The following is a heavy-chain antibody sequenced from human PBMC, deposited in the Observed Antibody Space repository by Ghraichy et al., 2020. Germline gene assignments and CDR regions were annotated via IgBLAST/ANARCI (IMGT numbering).Heavy chain of an antibody. J-gene: IGHJ6*02. CDR2: INHSGST. CDR3: ARGGLYYYDSSGYYHSLYYGMDV. CDR1: GGSFNGYY. Sequence: SETLSLTCAVYGGSFNGYYWSWIRQPPGKGLEWIGEINHSGSTNYNPSLKSRVTISVDTSKNQFSLKLSSVTAADTAVYYCARGGLYYYDSSGYYHSLYYGMDVWGQGTTVTVSS. D-gene: IGHD3-22*01. V-gene: IGHV4-34*01.